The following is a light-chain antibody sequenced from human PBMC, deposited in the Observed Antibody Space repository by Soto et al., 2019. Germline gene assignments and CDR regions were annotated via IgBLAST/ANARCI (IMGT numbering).Light chain of an antibody. CDR1: QSVSGRY. Sequence: EIVLTHSPGTLSLSPGEGATLSCRASQSVSGRYLAWYQQKPGQAPRLLIYGVSSMATGIPDRFSGSGSGTDFTLTISRLEPEDFAVYYCQQYGNSPPITFGHGTRLDIK. V-gene: IGKV3-20*01. CDR2: GVS. CDR3: QQYGNSPPIT. J-gene: IGKJ5*01.